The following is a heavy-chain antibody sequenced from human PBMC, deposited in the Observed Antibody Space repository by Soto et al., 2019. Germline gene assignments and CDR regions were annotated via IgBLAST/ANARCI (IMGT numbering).Heavy chain of an antibody. J-gene: IGHJ5*02. CDR1: GGSISSGDYY. D-gene: IGHD2-8*01. CDR3: AREREGYCTNGVCYRSRWFDP. V-gene: IGHV4-30-4*01. Sequence: KPSETLSLTCTVSGGSISSGDYYWSWIRQPPGKGLEWIGYIYYSGSTYYNPSLKSRVTISVDTSKNQFSLKLSSVTAADTAVYYCAREREGYCTNGVCYRSRWFDPWGQGTLVTVSS. CDR2: IYYSGST.